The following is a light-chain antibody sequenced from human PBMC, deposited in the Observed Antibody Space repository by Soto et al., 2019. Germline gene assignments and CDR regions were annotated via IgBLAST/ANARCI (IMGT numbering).Light chain of an antibody. V-gene: IGKV3-20*01. Sequence: EIVLTQSPGTLSLSPGERATISCRASQSISSSYLGWYQQKPGQAPRLLVYGASSRATGIPDRFSGSGSGTDFTLSISRLEPEDFAVYYCQQYGSSRFTFGPGTKVDIK. CDR2: GAS. CDR3: QQYGSSRFT. J-gene: IGKJ3*01. CDR1: QSISSSY.